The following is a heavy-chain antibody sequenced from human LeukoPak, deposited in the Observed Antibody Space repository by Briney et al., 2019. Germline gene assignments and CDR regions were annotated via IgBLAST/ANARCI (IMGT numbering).Heavy chain of an antibody. CDR2: IYSGGST. CDR3: ARTYLVGWYFDL. D-gene: IGHD3-16*01. Sequence: GGSLRLSCAASGFTVSSNYMSWVRQAPGKGLEWVSVIYSGGSTDYADSVKGRFTISRDNAKNTLYLQMNSLRAEDTAVYYCARTYLVGWYFDLWGRGTLVTVSS. V-gene: IGHV3-53*01. CDR1: GFTVSSNY. J-gene: IGHJ2*01.